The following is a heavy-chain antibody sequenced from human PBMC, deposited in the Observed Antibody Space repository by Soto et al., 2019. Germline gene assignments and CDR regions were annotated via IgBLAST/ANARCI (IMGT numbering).Heavy chain of an antibody. Sequence: PSESLSLTCTVSGGSISSYYWSWIRQPPGKGLEWIGYIYYSGSTNYNPSLKSRVTISVDTSKNQFSLKLSSVTAADTAVYYCARIMHYYDSSGYEDYWGQGTLVTVSS. CDR1: GGSISSYY. CDR2: IYYSGST. V-gene: IGHV4-59*01. J-gene: IGHJ4*02. D-gene: IGHD3-22*01. CDR3: ARIMHYYDSSGYEDY.